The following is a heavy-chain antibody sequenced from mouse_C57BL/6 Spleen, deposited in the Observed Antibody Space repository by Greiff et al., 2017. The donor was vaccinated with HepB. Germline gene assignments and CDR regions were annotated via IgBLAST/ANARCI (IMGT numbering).Heavy chain of an antibody. Sequence: VQLQQSGPELVKPGASVKISCKASGYAFSSSWMNWVKQRPGKGLEWIGRIYPGDGDTNYTGKFKGKATLTADKSSSTAYMQLSSLTSEDSAVYCCARYLYYYYAMDYWGQGTSVTVSS. CDR2: IYPGDGDT. J-gene: IGHJ4*01. D-gene: IGHD1-1*01. V-gene: IGHV1-82*01. CDR1: GYAFSSSW. CDR3: ARYLYYYYAMDY.